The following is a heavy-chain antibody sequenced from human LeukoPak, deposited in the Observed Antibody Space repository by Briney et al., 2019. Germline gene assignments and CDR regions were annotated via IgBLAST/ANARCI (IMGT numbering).Heavy chain of an antibody. CDR3: AKDPSGASIVRYFDY. CDR1: GFTFSSYA. D-gene: IGHD3-16*02. CDR2: ISGSGAST. Sequence: GGSLRLSCAASGFTFSSYAMSWVRQAPGKGREGVSVISGSGASTFYADSVKGRFSISRDNSKNTLYLQMNSLRAEDTAVYYCAKDPSGASIVRYFDYWGQGTLVIVSS. J-gene: IGHJ4*02. V-gene: IGHV3-23*01.